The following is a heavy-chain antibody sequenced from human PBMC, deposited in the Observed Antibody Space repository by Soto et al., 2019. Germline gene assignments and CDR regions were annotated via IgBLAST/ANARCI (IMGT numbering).Heavy chain of an antibody. Sequence: PGGSLRLSSAPSAFTCRNARMSWVRQAPGKGLEWVGRIKSKTDGGTTDYAAPVKGRFTISSDDLKNTLYVHMNSLKTDHTAGYYCTPDRPLGRGMIFGGVFGGHYYGMGVWG. CDR3: TPDRPLGRGMIFGGVFGGHYYGMGV. V-gene: IGHV3-15*01. J-gene: IGHJ6*02. CDR2: IKSKTDGGTT. CDR1: AFTCRNAR. D-gene: IGHD3-3*01.